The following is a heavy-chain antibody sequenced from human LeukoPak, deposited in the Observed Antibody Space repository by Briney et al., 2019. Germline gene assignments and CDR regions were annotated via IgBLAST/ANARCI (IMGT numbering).Heavy chain of an antibody. Sequence: GGSLRLSCAASGFTFSSYWTHWVRQAPGKGLAWVSRINTDGSSTSNADSVKGRFTVSRDNAKNTLYLQLSSLRAEDTAVYYCARGGRFGELSSSLWGQGTLVTVSS. D-gene: IGHD3-10*01. CDR2: INTDGSST. J-gene: IGHJ4*02. CDR1: GFTFSSYW. CDR3: ARGGRFGELSSSL. V-gene: IGHV3-74*01.